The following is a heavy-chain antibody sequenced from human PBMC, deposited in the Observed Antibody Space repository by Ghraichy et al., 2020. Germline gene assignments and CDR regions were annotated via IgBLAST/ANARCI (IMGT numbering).Heavy chain of an antibody. J-gene: IGHJ4*02. Sequence: GGSLRLSCAASEVTFSSYAMSWVRQAPGKGLEWVSLISANGGAKYYADSVKGRFTISRDNSKNTLYLQMNSLRVEDTAVYYCAKDRYGDYVVADYWGQGTVVTVSS. D-gene: IGHD2-2*01. V-gene: IGHV3-23*01. CDR2: ISANGGAK. CDR3: AKDRYGDYVVADY. CDR1: EVTFSSYA.